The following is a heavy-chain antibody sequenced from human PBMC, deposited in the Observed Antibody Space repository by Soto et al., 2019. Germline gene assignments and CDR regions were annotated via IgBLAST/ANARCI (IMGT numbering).Heavy chain of an antibody. J-gene: IGHJ3*02. CDR1: GFICSSYD. D-gene: IGHD1-7*01. CDR2: ILVSGST. CDR3: AKATATTGGAFDI. V-gene: IGHV3-23*01. Sequence: GGSLRLSCAASGFICSSYDMSWARQAPGKGLEWVSTILVSGSTHYEDSVRGRFTISRDRSKNTVYLQMNSLTAGDTAVYYCAKATATTGGAFDICGQGTMVTVSS.